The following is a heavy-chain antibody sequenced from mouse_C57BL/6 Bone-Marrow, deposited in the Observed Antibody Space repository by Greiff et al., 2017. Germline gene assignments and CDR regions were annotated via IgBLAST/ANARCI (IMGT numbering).Heavy chain of an antibody. Sequence: VQLQQPGAELVRPGSSVKLSCKASGYTFTSYWMDWVKQRPGQGLEWIGNIYPSDSATHYNQKFKDKATLTVDKSSSSAYMQLSSLTSEDSAVYYCARRIRAWFAYWGQGTLVTVSA. CDR1: GYTFTSYW. J-gene: IGHJ3*01. CDR2: IYPSDSAT. V-gene: IGHV1-61*01. CDR3: ARRIRAWFAY. D-gene: IGHD5-2*01.